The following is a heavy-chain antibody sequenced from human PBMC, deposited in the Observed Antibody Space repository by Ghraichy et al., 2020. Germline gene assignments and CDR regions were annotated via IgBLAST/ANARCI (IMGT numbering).Heavy chain of an antibody. Sequence: GESLNISCVGSGFPFGDYNLNWVRQSPGKGLEWISYISTSSRSIFYPDSVKGRFTISRDNAQNSLFLQMSSLRDEDTAVYYCASASRVVRFYYYDGLDGWGGGTTVTVSS. CDR1: GFPFGDYN. CDR3: ASASRVVRFYYYDGLDG. V-gene: IGHV3-48*02. J-gene: IGHJ6*04. D-gene: IGHD4-23*01. CDR2: ISTSSRSI.